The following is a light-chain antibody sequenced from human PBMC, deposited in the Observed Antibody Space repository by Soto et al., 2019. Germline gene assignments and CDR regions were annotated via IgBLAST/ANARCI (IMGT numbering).Light chain of an antibody. V-gene: IGKV3-15*01. J-gene: IGKJ5*01. Sequence: EIVMTQSPATLSVSPGERATLPXRASQSFSPNLAWYQQKPVXXTRIXXXGQXTRATGIPARFIGSGSGKEFTLTISSLQSEYFSVYYCQQYNKWPPSTFGQGTRLEIK. CDR2: GQX. CDR3: QQYNKWPPST. CDR1: QSFSPN.